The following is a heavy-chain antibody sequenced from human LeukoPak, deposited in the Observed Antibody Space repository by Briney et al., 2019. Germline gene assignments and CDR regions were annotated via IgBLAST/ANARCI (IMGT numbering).Heavy chain of an antibody. CDR2: IYYSGST. J-gene: IGHJ4*02. CDR3: ASNGYSSGWYGTFDY. D-gene: IGHD6-19*01. Sequence: SETLSLTCTVSGGSISSYYWSWIRQPPGKGLEWIGYIYYSGSTNYNPSLMSRVTISVDTSKNQFSLKLSSVTAADTAVYYCASNGYSSGWYGTFDYWGQGTLVTVSS. CDR1: GGSISSYY. V-gene: IGHV4-59*01.